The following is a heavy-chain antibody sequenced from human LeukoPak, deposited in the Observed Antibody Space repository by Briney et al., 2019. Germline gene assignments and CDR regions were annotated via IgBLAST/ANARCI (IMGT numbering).Heavy chain of an antibody. CDR3: ARDDRDGYNVFAY. J-gene: IGHJ4*02. V-gene: IGHV3-53*01. CDR1: GFTVSSNY. Sequence: GGSLRLSCAASGFTVSSNYMIWVRQAPGKGLEWVSVIYSGGSTYYADSVKGRFTISRDNSKNTLYLQMNSLRAEDTAVYYCARDDRDGYNVFAYWGQGPLVTVSS. CDR2: IYSGGST. D-gene: IGHD5-24*01.